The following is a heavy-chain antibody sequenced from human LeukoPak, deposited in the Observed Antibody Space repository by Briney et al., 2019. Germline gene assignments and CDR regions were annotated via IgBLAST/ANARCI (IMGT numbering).Heavy chain of an antibody. CDR1: GGTFSSYP. CDR2: IIPIFGSA. Sequence: GASMKVSCKASGGTFSSYPISWVRQAPGQGLEWMGGIIPIFGSANYAQKFQGRVTITADESTSTAYMELSSLRSEDTAMYYCARGGSVISSTGNFDSWGQGTLVTVSS. J-gene: IGHJ4*02. D-gene: IGHD1-1*01. CDR3: ARGGSVISSTGNFDS. V-gene: IGHV1-69*13.